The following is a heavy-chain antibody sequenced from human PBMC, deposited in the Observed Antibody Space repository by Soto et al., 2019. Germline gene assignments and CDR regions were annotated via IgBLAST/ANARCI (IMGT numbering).Heavy chain of an antibody. CDR2: IYYSGST. CDR3: ARDHLGGRAARRYYYGMGV. D-gene: IGHD6-6*01. CDR1: GGSISSYY. V-gene: IGHV4-59*01. Sequence: SETLSLTCTVSGGSISSYYWSWIRQPPGKGLEWIGYIYYSGSTNYNPSLKSRVTISVDTSKNQFSLKLSSVTAADTAVYYCARDHLGGRAARRYYYGMGVWGQGTTVTVSS. J-gene: IGHJ6*02.